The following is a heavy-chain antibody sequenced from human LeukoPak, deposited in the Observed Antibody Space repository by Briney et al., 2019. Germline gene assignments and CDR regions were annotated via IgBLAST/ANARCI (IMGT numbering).Heavy chain of an antibody. V-gene: IGHV4-34*01. Sequence: SETLSLTCAVYGGSFSGYYWSWIRQPPGKGLEWIGEINHSGSTNYNPSLKSRVTMSVDTSKNQFSLKLSSVTAADTAVYYCAGDSSNDRAFEIWGQGTMVTVSS. D-gene: IGHD4-11*01. CDR3: AGDSSNDRAFEI. CDR1: GGSFSGYY. J-gene: IGHJ3*02. CDR2: INHSGST.